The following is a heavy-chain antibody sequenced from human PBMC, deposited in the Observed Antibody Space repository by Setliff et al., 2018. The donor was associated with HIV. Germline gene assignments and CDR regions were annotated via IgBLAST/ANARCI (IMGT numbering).Heavy chain of an antibody. Sequence: GASVKVSCKASGGTFSSYAISWVRQAPGQGLEWMGGIIPIFGTANYAQKVQGRVTMTADESTSTAYMELSSPRSEDTAVYYCARLGAGGSGWYSGWFDPWGQGTLVTVSS. CDR3: ARLGAGGSGWYSGWFDP. J-gene: IGHJ5*02. CDR1: GGTFSSYA. CDR2: IIPIFGTA. V-gene: IGHV1-69*13. D-gene: IGHD6-19*01.